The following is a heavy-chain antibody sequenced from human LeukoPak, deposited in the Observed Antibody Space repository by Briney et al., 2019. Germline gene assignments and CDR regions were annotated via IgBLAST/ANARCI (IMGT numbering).Heavy chain of an antibody. J-gene: IGHJ4*02. CDR2: IKQDGSEK. Sequence: GGSLRLSCAASGFTFSTYWMSWVRQAPGKGLEWVANIKQDGSEKYYVDSVKGRFTISRDNAKNSLYLQMNSLRAEDTAVYYCARDKAVGATHFDYWGQGILVTVSS. V-gene: IGHV3-7*03. D-gene: IGHD1-26*01. CDR1: GFTFSTYW. CDR3: ARDKAVGATHFDY.